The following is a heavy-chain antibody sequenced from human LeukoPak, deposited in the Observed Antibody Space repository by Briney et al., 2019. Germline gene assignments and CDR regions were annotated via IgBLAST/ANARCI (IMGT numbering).Heavy chain of an antibody. CDR3: ARDQNGYNLLGPIDAFDI. V-gene: IGHV4-4*07. D-gene: IGHD5-24*01. CDR1: GGSISSYY. J-gene: IGHJ3*02. Sequence: SETLSLTRTVSGGSISSYYWSWIRQPAGKGLESIGHISTSGSTNYNPSLKSRVTMSVDTSKNQFSLKLSSVTAADTAVYYCARDQNGYNLLGPIDAFDIWGQGTMVTVSS. CDR2: ISTSGST.